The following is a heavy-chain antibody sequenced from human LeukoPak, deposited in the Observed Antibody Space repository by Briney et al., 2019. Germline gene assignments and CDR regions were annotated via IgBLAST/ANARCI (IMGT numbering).Heavy chain of an antibody. V-gene: IGHV1-8*02. CDR2: MRPNSGET. CDR1: GYTFTNFE. CDR3: ARGYCSGGGCYTAEYLPH. J-gene: IGHJ1*01. Sequence: ASVKVSCKASGYTFTNFEINWVRQVAGQGLEWMGWMRPNSGETVNVQKFQGKVTMTRDISTSTAYMELTGLRSDDTAVYFCARGYCSGGGCYTAEYLPHWGQGTLVTVSS. D-gene: IGHD2-15*01.